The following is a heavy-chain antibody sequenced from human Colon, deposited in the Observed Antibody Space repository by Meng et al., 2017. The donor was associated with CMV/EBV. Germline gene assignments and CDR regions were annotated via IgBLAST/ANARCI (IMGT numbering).Heavy chain of an antibody. V-gene: IGHV2-5*02. D-gene: IGHD3-16*01. CDR3: VFRLGDPRRRSYYFDQ. CDR1: SRSTSGMS. J-gene: IGHJ4*02. CDR2: FYCDDDK. Sequence: SRSTSGMSVGCVRQPPGKALDWLARFYCDDDKRYSPSLRSRRTITKDTSNNQVVFTMSHLDPVDTATSHCVFRLGDPRRRSYYFDQWGQGTLVTVSS.